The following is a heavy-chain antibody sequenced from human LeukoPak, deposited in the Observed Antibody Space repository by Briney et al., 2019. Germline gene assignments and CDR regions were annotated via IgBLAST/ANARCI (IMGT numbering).Heavy chain of an antibody. CDR1: GYTFTAYY. D-gene: IGHD6-13*01. CDR2: FNPNSGVT. Sequence: ASVKVSCKASGYTFTAYYIHWVRQAPGQGLEWMGWFNPNSGVTNFAQKFQGRVTMTRDTSISTAYMELSRLRSDDTAVYYCAREGTPGTVDYWGQGTLVTVSS. J-gene: IGHJ4*02. V-gene: IGHV1-2*02. CDR3: AREGTPGTVDY.